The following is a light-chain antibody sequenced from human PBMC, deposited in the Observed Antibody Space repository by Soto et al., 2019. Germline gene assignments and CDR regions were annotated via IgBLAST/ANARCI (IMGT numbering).Light chain of an antibody. CDR3: QQYEKWPWT. CDR1: QSVSSD. V-gene: IGKV3-15*01. CDR2: GAS. J-gene: IGKJ1*01. Sequence: EIVMTQYPATVSVSPGERATLSCRASQSVSSDLAWYQQKPGQAPRLFIYGASTRATGIPARFSGSGSGTEFTLTISSLQSEDFAVYYCQQYEKWPWTFGQGTKVDIK.